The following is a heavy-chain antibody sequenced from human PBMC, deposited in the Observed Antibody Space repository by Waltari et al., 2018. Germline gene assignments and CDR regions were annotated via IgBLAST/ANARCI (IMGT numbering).Heavy chain of an antibody. CDR3: ARVAYDSWNFDF. V-gene: IGHV3-7*01. D-gene: IGHD3-22*01. CDR1: GFTFKNYW. CDR2: INQGGSAI. Sequence: EVKLVESGGGLVQPGESLRLSFAASGFTFKNYWMTWVRQAPGKGLEWVANINQGGSAIFYVDSVKGRFTISRDDAKNSLYLQMNSLRAEDMAVYYCARVAYDSWNFDFWGQGTMVTVSS. J-gene: IGHJ3*01.